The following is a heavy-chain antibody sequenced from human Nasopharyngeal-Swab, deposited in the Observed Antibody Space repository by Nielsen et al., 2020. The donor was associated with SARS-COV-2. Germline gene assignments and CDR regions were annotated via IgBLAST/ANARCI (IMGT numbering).Heavy chain of an antibody. V-gene: IGHV3-7*01. Sequence: GRSLRLSCAASGFTFSSHWMSWVRQAPGKGLEWVANIKQDGSEKYYVDSVKGRFTISRDNAKNSLYLQMNSVRAEDTAVYYCAREEEWELLVSAFDIWGQGTMVTVSS. D-gene: IGHD1-26*01. CDR1: GFTFSSHW. CDR2: IKQDGSEK. CDR3: AREEEWELLVSAFDI. J-gene: IGHJ3*02.